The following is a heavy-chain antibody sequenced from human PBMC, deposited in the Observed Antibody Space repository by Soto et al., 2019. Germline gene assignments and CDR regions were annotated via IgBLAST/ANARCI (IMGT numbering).Heavy chain of an antibody. J-gene: IGHJ4*02. CDR1: GFTFSSYV. Sequence: GGSLRLSCAASGFTFSSYVMHWVRQAPGKGLEWVARISSDGSSTCYADSVKGRFTISRDNAKNTLYLQMNSLRAEDTAVYYCARIAYCGGDCYSYKDYWGQGTLVTVSS. V-gene: IGHV3-74*01. CDR2: ISSDGSST. D-gene: IGHD2-21*02. CDR3: ARIAYCGGDCYSYKDY.